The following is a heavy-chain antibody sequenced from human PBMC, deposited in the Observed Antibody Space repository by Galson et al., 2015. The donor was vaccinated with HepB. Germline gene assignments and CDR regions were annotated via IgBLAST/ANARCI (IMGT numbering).Heavy chain of an antibody. CDR3: VKEDILTGYSVGSFHF. CDR2: TSHNGGAK. CDR1: GFRFHYYA. J-gene: IGHJ3*01. D-gene: IGHD3-9*01. Sequence: SLRLSCAGSGFRFHYYALHWVRQAPGKGLEFVSVTSHNGGAKKFADSVRDRFNISRDNSKNTMYLQMNSLRTEDTAVYYCVKEDILTGYSVGSFHFWGRGTMVTVSS. V-gene: IGHV3-64D*06.